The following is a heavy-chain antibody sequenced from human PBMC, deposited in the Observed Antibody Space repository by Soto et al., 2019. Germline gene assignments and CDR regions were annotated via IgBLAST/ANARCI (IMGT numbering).Heavy chain of an antibody. CDR2: IWYDESNK. V-gene: IGHV3-30*02. Sequence: GGSLSLSCAASGFTFSYYGMHWVRPAPGKGLEWVAIIWYDESNKYYADSVTGRFTISRDNSNNMVYLQMNSLRGEDTAVYYCAKGGSNAAMDVWGQGTTVTVSS. J-gene: IGHJ6*02. D-gene: IGHD1-26*01. CDR3: AKGGSNAAMDV. CDR1: GFTFSYYG.